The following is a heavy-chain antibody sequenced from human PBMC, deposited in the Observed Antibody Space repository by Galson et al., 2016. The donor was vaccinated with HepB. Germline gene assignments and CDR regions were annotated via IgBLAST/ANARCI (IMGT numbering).Heavy chain of an antibody. CDR3: ATTPPYDYRSGYPPYYFDH. Sequence: SETLSLTCTVSGDSISDFYWSWIRQTPGQGLEWIGYIHYSGNAYYNPSFKSRVTIPIDASKNQFSLTLTSVTAADTAVYYCATTPPYDYRSGYPPYYFDHWGQGTLVAVSS. V-gene: IGHV4-59*01. D-gene: IGHD3-3*01. CDR1: GDSISDFY. CDR2: IHYSGNA. J-gene: IGHJ4*02.